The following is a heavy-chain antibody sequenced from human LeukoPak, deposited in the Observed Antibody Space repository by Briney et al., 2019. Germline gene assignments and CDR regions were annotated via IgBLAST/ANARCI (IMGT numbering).Heavy chain of an antibody. V-gene: IGHV1-2*02. CDR3: ARDHSGDYVREYDY. D-gene: IGHD4-17*01. Sequence: ASVKVSCKASGHTFTDYYIHWVRQAPGQGLEWMGWINPNSGGTNYAQKFQGRVTMTRDTSISTAYMELSRLRSDDTAVYYCARDHSGDYVREYDYWGQGTLVTVSS. CDR2: INPNSGGT. CDR1: GHTFTDYY. J-gene: IGHJ4*02.